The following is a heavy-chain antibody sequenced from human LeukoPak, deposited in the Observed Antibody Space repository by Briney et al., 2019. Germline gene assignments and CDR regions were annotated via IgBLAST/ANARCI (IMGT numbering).Heavy chain of an antibody. CDR1: GGTFSSYA. CDR2: IIPIFGIA. V-gene: IGHV1-69*04. D-gene: IGHD5-12*01. CDR3: ARESRSGYDWDY. Sequence: AASVKVSCKASGGTFSSYAISWVRQAPGQGLEWMGRIIPIFGIANYAQKFQGRVTITADKSTSTAYMELSSLRSEDTAVYYCARESRSGYDWDYWGQGTLVTVSS. J-gene: IGHJ4*02.